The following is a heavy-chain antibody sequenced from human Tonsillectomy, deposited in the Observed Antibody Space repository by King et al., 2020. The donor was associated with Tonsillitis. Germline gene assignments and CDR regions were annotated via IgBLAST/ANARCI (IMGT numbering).Heavy chain of an antibody. V-gene: IGHV2-5*01. D-gene: IGHD2-21*02. CDR2: ISWTGDK. CDR1: GFSLNTTGVA. Sequence: TLQESGPALVKPPQTLTLTCTFSGFSLNTTGVAVGWIRQPPGKALEWLALISWTGDKRYRPSLKRRLTITKDTSRNQVVLTMTNMDPVDTATYYCTHSQMTSFQFDYWGQGTLVTVSS. CDR3: THSQMTSFQFDY. J-gene: IGHJ4*02.